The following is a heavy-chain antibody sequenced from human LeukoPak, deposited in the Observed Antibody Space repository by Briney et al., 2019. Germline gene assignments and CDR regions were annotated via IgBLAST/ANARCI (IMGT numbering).Heavy chain of an antibody. Sequence: GASVKVSCKVSGYTLTELSMHWVRQAPGKGLEWMGGFDPEDGETIYAQKFQGRVTITADRSMSTGYMELSSLRSDDTAVYYCASVEMASQLDYWGQGTLVTVSS. CDR3: ASVEMASQLDY. D-gene: IGHD5-24*01. J-gene: IGHJ4*02. CDR2: FDPEDGET. CDR1: GYTLTELS. V-gene: IGHV1-24*01.